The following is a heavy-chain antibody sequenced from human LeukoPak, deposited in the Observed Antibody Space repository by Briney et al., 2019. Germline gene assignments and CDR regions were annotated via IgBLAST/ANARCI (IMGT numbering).Heavy chain of an antibody. J-gene: IGHJ4*02. CDR3: TRVFVGDEYSSSGY. CDR2: INSDGSST. CDR1: GFTFSRYY. D-gene: IGHD6-13*01. V-gene: IGHV3-74*01. Sequence: GGSLRLSCAASGFTFSRYYMHWVRQAPGKGLVWVSRINSDGSSTTYADSVKGRLTISRDNAKNTLYLQMNSLKVEDTAVYYCTRVFVGDEYSSSGYWGQGTLVTVSS.